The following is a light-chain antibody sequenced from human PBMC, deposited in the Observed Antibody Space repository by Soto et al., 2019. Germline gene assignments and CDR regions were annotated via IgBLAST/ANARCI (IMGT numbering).Light chain of an antibody. CDR2: EGS. CDR1: SSDVGSYNL. J-gene: IGLJ3*02. Sequence: QSALTQPASVSGSPGQSITISCTGTSSDVGSYNLVSWYQQHPGKAPKLMIYEGSKRPSGVSKRFSGSKSGNTASLTISGLQAEDEADYYCCSYAGSSTFGVFGGGTKVTVL. V-gene: IGLV2-23*03. CDR3: CSYAGSSTFGV.